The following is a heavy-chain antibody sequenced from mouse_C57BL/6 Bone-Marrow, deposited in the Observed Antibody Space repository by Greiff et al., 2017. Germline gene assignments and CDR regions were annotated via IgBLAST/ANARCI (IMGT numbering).Heavy chain of an antibody. CDR2: IDPSDSYT. CDR3: ARWLLRDWYCDV. V-gene: IGHV1-59*01. Sequence: QVQLQQPGAELVRPGTSVKLSCKASGYTFTSYWMHWVKQRPGQGLEWIGVIDPSDSYTNYNQKFKGKATLTVDTSSSTAYMQLSSLTSEDSAVYYCARWLLRDWYCDVWGTGTTVTVSS. D-gene: IGHD2-3*01. CDR1: GYTFTSYW. J-gene: IGHJ1*03.